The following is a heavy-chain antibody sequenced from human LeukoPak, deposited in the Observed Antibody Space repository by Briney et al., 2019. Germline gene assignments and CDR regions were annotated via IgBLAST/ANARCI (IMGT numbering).Heavy chain of an antibody. CDR1: GFTFSSYW. V-gene: IGHV3-7*01. D-gene: IGHD5-12*01. CDR3: ARVGGYDCPFDY. Sequence: GGSLRLSCAASGFTFSSYWMDWVRQAPGKGLEWVANIKHDGSEKYYVDSVKGRFTISRDNAKNSLYLQMNSLRAEDTAVYYCARVGGYDCPFDYWGQGTLVTVSS. CDR2: IKHDGSEK. J-gene: IGHJ4*02.